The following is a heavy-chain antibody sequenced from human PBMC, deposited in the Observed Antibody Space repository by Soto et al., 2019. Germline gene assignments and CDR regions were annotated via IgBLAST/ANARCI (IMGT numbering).Heavy chain of an antibody. CDR2: IIPIFGTA. D-gene: IGHD3-16*02. V-gene: IGHV1-69*12. J-gene: IGHJ3*02. Sequence: QVQLVQSGAEVKKPGSSVKVSCKASGGTFSSYAISWVRQAPGQGLEWMGGIIPIFGTANYAQKFQGRVTITADESTSTAYMELSSLRSEDTAVYYCARGGITFGGVIVPDAFDIWGQGTMVTVSS. CDR3: ARGGITFGGVIVPDAFDI. CDR1: GGTFSSYA.